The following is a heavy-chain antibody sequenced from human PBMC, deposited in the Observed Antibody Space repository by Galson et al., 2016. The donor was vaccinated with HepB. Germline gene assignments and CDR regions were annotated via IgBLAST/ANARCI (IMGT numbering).Heavy chain of an antibody. CDR2: IGSRSSPI. V-gene: IGHV3-48*02. D-gene: IGHD1-26*01. Sequence: SLRLSCAASGFTFSSYALNWVRQAPGKGLEWVSYIGSRSSPIHYADSVKGRLTISRDNAKNSLYLQMNSLRDEDTAVYYCARFSGRYNGDFDYWGQGTLVTVSA. CDR1: GFTFSSYA. CDR3: ARFSGRYNGDFDY. J-gene: IGHJ4*02.